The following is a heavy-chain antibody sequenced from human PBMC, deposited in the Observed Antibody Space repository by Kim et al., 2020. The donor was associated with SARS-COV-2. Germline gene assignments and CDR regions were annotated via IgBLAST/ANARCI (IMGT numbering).Heavy chain of an antibody. CDR2: INHSGST. D-gene: IGHD6-19*01. V-gene: IGHV4-34*01. CDR3: ARGPGGWYSPFRRHKPTMPGEFDY. J-gene: IGHJ4*02. Sequence: SETLSLTCAVYGGSFSGYYWSWIRQPPGKGLEWIGEINHSGSTNYNPSLKSRVTISVDTSKNQFSLKLSSVTAADTAVYYCARGPGGWYSPFRRHKPTMPGEFDYWGQGTLVTVSS. CDR1: GGSFSGYY.